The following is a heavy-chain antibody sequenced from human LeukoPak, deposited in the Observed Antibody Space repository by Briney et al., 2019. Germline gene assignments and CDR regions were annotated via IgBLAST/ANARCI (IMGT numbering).Heavy chain of an antibody. V-gene: IGHV3-66*01. CDR3: ARVSVNSKQLVLGFDY. Sequence: GGSLRLSCAASGFTFDDYAMLWVRQAPGKGLEWVSVIYSDGSTNYADSVKGRFTISRDNSKNTLYLQMNSLRAEDTAVYYCARVSVNSKQLVLGFDYWGQGTLVTVSS. CDR1: GFTFDDYA. D-gene: IGHD6-6*01. J-gene: IGHJ4*02. CDR2: IYSDGST.